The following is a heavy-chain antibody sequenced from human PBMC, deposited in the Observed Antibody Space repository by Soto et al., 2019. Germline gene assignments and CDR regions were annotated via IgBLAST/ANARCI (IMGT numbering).Heavy chain of an antibody. V-gene: IGHV3-23*01. CDR1: GFTFSSYT. Sequence: EVQLLESGGGLVEPGGSRRLSCAASGFTFSSYTMSWVRQAPGKGLEWVSTISGSGSSTYPADSVKGRFTISRDNSKNTLYLQMRSLRVEDTAIYYCAKAWGIDYWGQGTLVTVSS. J-gene: IGHJ4*02. D-gene: IGHD7-27*01. CDR3: AKAWGIDY. CDR2: ISGSGSST.